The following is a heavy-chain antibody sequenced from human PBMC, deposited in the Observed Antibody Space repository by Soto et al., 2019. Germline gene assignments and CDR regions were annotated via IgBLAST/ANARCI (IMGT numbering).Heavy chain of an antibody. J-gene: IGHJ4*02. Sequence: ASVKVSCKASGYTFTSYGISWVRQAPGQGLEWMGWISAYNGNTNYAQKLQGRVTMTTDTSTSTAYMELRSLRSDDTAVYYCAKELFRGSYFDYWGQGTLVTVSS. CDR3: AKELFRGSYFDY. V-gene: IGHV1-18*01. CDR1: GYTFTSYG. CDR2: ISAYNGNT. D-gene: IGHD1-26*01.